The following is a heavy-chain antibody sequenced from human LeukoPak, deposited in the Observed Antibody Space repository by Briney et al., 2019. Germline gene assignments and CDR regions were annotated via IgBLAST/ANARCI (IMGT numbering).Heavy chain of an antibody. CDR1: GFTFSSYS. CDR3: ARDSTVGATLPYFDY. D-gene: IGHD1-26*01. V-gene: IGHV3-48*04. Sequence: PGGSLRLSCAASGFTFSSYSMNWVRQAPGKGLEWVSYISSSSSAIYYADSVKGRFTISRDNAKNSLYLQMNSLRAEDTAVYYCARDSTVGATLPYFDYWGQGTLVTVSS. CDR2: ISSSSSAI. J-gene: IGHJ4*02.